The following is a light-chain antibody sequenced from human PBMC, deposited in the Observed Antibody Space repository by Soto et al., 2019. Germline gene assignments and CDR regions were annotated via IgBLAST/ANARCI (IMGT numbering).Light chain of an antibody. J-gene: IGKJ4*01. CDR3: QQYTSLPLT. V-gene: IGKV1-33*01. CDR2: GAS. Sequence: DIQMTQSPSSLSASAGERVTITCQASQGISRELNWYQQKPGRAPKLLIYGASNLQTGVPSRFSGSGSGTEFTFTISAFQPEDIATYYCQQYTSLPLTFGGGTKVEI. CDR1: QGISRE.